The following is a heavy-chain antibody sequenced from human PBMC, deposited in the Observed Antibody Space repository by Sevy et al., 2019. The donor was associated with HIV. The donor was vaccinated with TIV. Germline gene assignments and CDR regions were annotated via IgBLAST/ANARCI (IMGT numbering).Heavy chain of an antibody. D-gene: IGHD3-10*01. CDR1: GVSISSSSYD. V-gene: IGHV4-39*01. CDR2: IFFSGST. CDR3: ARQGGLVDRAFDY. J-gene: IGHJ4*02. Sequence: SETLSLTCTVSGVSISSSSYDWGWIRQPPGKGLEWIASIFFSGSTYYNPSIKSRVTISVDTSKNQFSLKLNSVTAADTALYYCARQGGLVDRAFDYWGQGTLVTVSS.